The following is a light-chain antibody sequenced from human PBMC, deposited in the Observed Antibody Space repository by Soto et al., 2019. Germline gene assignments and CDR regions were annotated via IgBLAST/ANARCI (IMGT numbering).Light chain of an antibody. CDR3: ATWDDSLNGYV. CDR2: GND. J-gene: IGLJ1*01. V-gene: IGLV1-44*01. Sequence: QSVLTQPPSASATPGQRVTISCSGGTSNIGNNPVNWYQQFPGAAPKVVIYGNDQRPSGVPDRFSGSKSATSASLAITGLQSEDEADYYCATWDDSLNGYVFGAGTKVTVL. CDR1: TSNIGNNP.